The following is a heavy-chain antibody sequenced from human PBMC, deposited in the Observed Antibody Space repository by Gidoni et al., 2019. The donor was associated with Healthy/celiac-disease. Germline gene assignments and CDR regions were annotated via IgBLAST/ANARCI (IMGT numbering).Heavy chain of an antibody. D-gene: IGHD3-22*01. CDR2: FDPEDGET. V-gene: IGHV1-24*01. J-gene: IGHJ4*02. Sequence: QVQLVQYGAEAKTPGAPVKVSCTVSGYTLTECAIHWVRQAPGKGLEWMGGFDPEDGETIYAQKFQGRVTMTEDTSTDTAYMELSSLRSEDTAVYYCLSRGLGGYYYIDYWGQGTLVTVSS. CDR3: LSRGLGGYYYIDY. CDR1: GYTLTECA.